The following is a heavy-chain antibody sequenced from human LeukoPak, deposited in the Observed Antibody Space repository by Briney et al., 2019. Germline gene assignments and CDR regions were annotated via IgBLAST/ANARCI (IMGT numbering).Heavy chain of an antibody. CDR1: GYTLTELS. D-gene: IGHD4-17*01. Sequence: ASVKVSCKVSGYTLTELSMHWVRQAPGKGLEWMGGFDPEDGETIYAQKFQGRVTMTEDTSTDTAYMELSSLRSEDTAVYYCATGIHGDRMNWFDPWGQGTLVTVSS. CDR3: ATGIHGDRMNWFDP. V-gene: IGHV1-24*01. CDR2: FDPEDGET. J-gene: IGHJ5*02.